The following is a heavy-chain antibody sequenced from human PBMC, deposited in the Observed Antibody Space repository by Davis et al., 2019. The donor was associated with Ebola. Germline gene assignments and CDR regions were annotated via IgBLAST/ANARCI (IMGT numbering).Heavy chain of an antibody. Sequence: SLKISCAASGFTFDDYAMHWVRQAPGKGLEWVSGISWNSGSIGYADSVKGRFTISRDNAKNSLYLQMNSLRAEDTALYYCAKDGRYYYDSSGYYWGWFDPWGQGTLVTVSS. J-gene: IGHJ5*02. V-gene: IGHV3-9*01. CDR1: GFTFDDYA. CDR3: AKDGRYYYDSSGYYWGWFDP. CDR2: ISWNSGSI. D-gene: IGHD3-22*01.